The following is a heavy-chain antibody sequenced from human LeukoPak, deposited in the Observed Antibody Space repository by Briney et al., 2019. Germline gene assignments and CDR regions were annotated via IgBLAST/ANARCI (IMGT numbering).Heavy chain of an antibody. CDR2: IIPIFGTA. Sequence: GASVKVSCKASGGTFSGYAISWVRQAPGQGLEWMGGIIPIFGTANYAQKFQGRVTITAGESTSTAYMELSSLRSEDTAVYYCARAHHYYGSGNQYYYYYMDVWGKGTTVTVSS. D-gene: IGHD3-10*01. V-gene: IGHV1-69*13. J-gene: IGHJ6*03. CDR3: ARAHHYYGSGNQYYYYYMDV. CDR1: GGTFSGYA.